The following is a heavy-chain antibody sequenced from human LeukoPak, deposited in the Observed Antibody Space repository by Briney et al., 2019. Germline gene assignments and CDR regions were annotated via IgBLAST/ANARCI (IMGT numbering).Heavy chain of an antibody. CDR1: GFTFSSYS. CDR2: ISWNSGSI. J-gene: IGHJ3*02. D-gene: IGHD3-9*01. V-gene: IGHV3-21*03. Sequence: GGSPRLSCAASGFTFSSYSMNWVRQAPGKGLEWVSGISWNSGSIGYADSVKGRFTISRDNAKNSLFLQMNSLRVEDTAVYYCARRRSWLAFDIWGQGTMVTVSS. CDR3: ARRRSWLAFDI.